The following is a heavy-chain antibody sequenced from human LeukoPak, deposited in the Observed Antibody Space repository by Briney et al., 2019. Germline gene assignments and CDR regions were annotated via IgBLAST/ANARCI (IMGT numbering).Heavy chain of an antibody. Sequence: SQTLSLTCTVSGGSISSGGYYWSWIRQHPGKGLEWIIYFYYSGSTYYNPSLKSRVTISVDTSKNQFSLKLSSVTAADTAVYYCARDGGSDSYGSYYFDYWGQGTLVTVPS. CDR1: GGSISSGGYY. CDR2: FYYSGST. J-gene: IGHJ4*02. CDR3: ARDGGSDSYGSYYFDY. V-gene: IGHV4-31*03. D-gene: IGHD5-18*01.